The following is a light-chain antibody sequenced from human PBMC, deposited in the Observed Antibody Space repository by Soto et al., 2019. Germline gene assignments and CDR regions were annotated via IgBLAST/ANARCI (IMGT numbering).Light chain of an antibody. V-gene: IGLV2-14*01. Sequence: QSALTQPASVSGSPGQSITISCTGTSSDVGGYNYVSWYQQHPGKAPKLVISDVSNRPSGVSDRFSGSKSGNTASLTISGVEAEDEADYYCSSYTRSNTLVFGGGTKLTVL. CDR2: DVS. CDR1: SSDVGGYNY. J-gene: IGLJ2*01. CDR3: SSYTRSNTLV.